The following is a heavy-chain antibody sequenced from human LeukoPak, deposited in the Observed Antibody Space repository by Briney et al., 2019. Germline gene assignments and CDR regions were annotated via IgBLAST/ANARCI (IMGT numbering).Heavy chain of an antibody. Sequence: GGSLRLSCAASGFTFSSYAMSWVRQAPGKGLEWVSAISGSGGSTYYADSVKGRFTISRDNSKNTLYLQMNSLRAEDTAVYYCAKDSRAPRYFDRLYGALDFDYWGQGTLVTVSS. CDR3: AKDSRAPRYFDRLYGALDFDY. V-gene: IGHV3-23*01. J-gene: IGHJ4*02. D-gene: IGHD3-9*01. CDR2: ISGSGGST. CDR1: GFTFSSYA.